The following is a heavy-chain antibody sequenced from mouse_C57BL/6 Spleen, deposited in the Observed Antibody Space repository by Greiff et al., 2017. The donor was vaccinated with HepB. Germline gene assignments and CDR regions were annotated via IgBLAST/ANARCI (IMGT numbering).Heavy chain of an antibody. CDR2: INPNNGGT. D-gene: IGHD1-1*01. V-gene: IGHV1-26*01. J-gene: IGHJ3*01. CDR3: ARWDYYDSSPWFAY. CDR1: GYTFTDYY. Sequence: EVQLQQSGPELVKPGASVKISCKASGYTFTDYYMNWVKQSHGKSLEWIGDINPNNGGTSYNQKFKGKATLTVDKTSSTAYMELRSLTSEDSAVYCCARWDYYDSSPWFAYSGQGTLVTVSA.